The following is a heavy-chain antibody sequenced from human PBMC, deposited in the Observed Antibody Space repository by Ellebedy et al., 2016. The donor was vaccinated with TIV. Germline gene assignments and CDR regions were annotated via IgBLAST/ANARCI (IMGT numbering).Heavy chain of an antibody. Sequence: SETLSLXXTVSGGSIRSHYWSWVRQPAGKGLEWIGRIYASGSTNYNPSVKSRVTLSVDTSKSHFSLKLSSVTAADTAVYYCARLITGSHYYYKIDVWGKGTTVTVSS. D-gene: IGHD1-1*01. V-gene: IGHV4-4*07. J-gene: IGHJ6*03. CDR3: ARLITGSHYYYKIDV. CDR1: GGSIRSHY. CDR2: IYASGST.